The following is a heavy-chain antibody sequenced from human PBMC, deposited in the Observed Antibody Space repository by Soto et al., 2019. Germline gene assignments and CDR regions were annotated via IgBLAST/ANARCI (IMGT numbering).Heavy chain of an antibody. V-gene: IGHV3-64*01. CDR2: ISSNGGST. Sequence: PGGSLRLSCAASGFTFSSYAMHWVCQAPGKGLEYVSAISSNGGSTYYANSVKGRFTISRDNSKNTLYLQMGSLRAEDMAVYYCSRSDILTGYCNLWGQGTLVTVSS. CDR3: SRSDILTGYCNL. CDR1: GFTFSSYA. J-gene: IGHJ5*02. D-gene: IGHD3-9*01.